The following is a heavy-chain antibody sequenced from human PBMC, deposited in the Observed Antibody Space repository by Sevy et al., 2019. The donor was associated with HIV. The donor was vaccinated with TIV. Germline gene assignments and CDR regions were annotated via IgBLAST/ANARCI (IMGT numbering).Heavy chain of an antibody. V-gene: IGHV3-66*02. J-gene: IGHJ4*02. CDR3: VSLFLSYRSGWSYFDY. CDR2: IFSSGST. D-gene: IGHD6-19*01. Sequence: GGSLRLSCAISGFTVNDKYIIWVRQAPGKGLEWVSVIFSSGSTYYADSAKRRFTISRDNSKNTVDLQMNSVRAVDTAVYYCVSLFLSYRSGWSYFDYWGQGTLVTVSS. CDR1: GFTVNDKY.